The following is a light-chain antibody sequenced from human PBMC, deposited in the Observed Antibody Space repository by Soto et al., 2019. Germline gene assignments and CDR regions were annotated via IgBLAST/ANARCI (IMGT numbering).Light chain of an antibody. J-gene: IGLJ1*01. CDR1: PSKIGRTT. Sequence: QSVLTQPPSASGTPGQRVTISCSGGPSKIGRTTESWFQLLPGTAPKVLIHINDTRPSGVPDRFSGSKSGTSASLAISGLQSEDEADYYCAAWDDSLNGHVFGTGTKLTVL. CDR2: IND. CDR3: AAWDDSLNGHV. V-gene: IGLV1-44*01.